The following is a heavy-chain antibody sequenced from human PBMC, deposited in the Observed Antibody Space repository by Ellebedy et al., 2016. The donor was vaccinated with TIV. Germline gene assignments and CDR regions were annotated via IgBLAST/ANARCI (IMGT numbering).Heavy chain of an antibody. D-gene: IGHD7-27*01. CDR1: GLTVISNY. J-gene: IGHJ4*02. CDR2: IYSGGAT. CDR3: ATFNWGSDYFED. V-gene: IGHV3-53*01. Sequence: GESLKISCAASGLTVISNYMAWVRQPPGKGLEWVSLIYSGGATYYADPVKARFTISRDKSTNTLHLQMDNLNAEDTAVYYCATFNWGSDYFEDWGQGTLVTVSS.